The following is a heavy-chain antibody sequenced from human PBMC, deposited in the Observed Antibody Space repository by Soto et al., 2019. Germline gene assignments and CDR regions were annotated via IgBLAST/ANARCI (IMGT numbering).Heavy chain of an antibody. CDR3: TRDDVYCSGGGCYGVPMDV. J-gene: IGHJ6*04. CDR1: GFTVSSKY. CDR2: IQSGGYT. D-gene: IGHD2-15*01. V-gene: IGHV3-66*01. Sequence: EVXLVXSXGGLXQPGGSLXXXCAASGFTVSSKYMSWVRQAPGKGLEWVSLIQSGGYTYYADSVKGRFTISXXXXXXXXXXXXXXXRVEDTAMYYCTRDDVYCSGGGCYGVPMDVWGKGTTVTVSA.